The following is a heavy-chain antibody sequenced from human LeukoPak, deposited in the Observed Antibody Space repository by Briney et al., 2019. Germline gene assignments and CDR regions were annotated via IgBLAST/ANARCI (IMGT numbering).Heavy chain of an antibody. V-gene: IGHV3-23*01. D-gene: IGHD3-16*02. J-gene: IGHJ4*02. CDR1: GFTFSSYA. CDR3: AKALYVWGSYRNSYYFDY. Sequence: PGGSLRLSCAASGFTFSSYAMSWVRQALGKGLEWVSAISGSGGSTYYADSVKGRFTISRDNSKNTLYLQMNSLRAEDTAVYYCAKALYVWGSYRNSYYFDYWGQGTLVTVSS. CDR2: ISGSGGST.